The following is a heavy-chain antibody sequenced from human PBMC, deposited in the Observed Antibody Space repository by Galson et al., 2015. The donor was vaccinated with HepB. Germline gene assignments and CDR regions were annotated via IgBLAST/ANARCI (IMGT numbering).Heavy chain of an antibody. J-gene: IGHJ4*02. CDR3: ARAFPPRTTWFTMVREEGFDY. D-gene: IGHD3-10*01. V-gene: IGHV4-34*01. Sequence: YNPSLKSRVTISVDTSKNQFSLKLSSVTAADTAVYYCARAFPPRTTWFTMVREEGFDYWGQGTLVTVSS.